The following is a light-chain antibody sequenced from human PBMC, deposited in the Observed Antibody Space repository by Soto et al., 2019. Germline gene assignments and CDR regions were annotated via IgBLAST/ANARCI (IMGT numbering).Light chain of an antibody. CDR2: AAS. CDR1: QSISSY. CDR3: QQSYSTPWT. Sequence: DIQMNQSPSSLSASVGDRVTISCRASQSISSYFNWYQQKPGKAPKLLIYAASSLESGVPSRFSGSGSGTDFTLTISSLQPEDFATYYCQQSYSTPWTFGQGTKVEIK. J-gene: IGKJ1*01. V-gene: IGKV1-39*01.